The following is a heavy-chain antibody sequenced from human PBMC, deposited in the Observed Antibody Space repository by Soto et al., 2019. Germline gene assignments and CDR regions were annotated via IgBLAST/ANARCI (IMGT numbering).Heavy chain of an antibody. Sequence: QVQLVQSGAEVKKPGASVKVSCKASGYTFTSYGISWVRQAPGQVLEWMGWISAYNGNTKYAQKLQRRVTTNTDTSTSTAYMDLRSLRADDTAVYYCARDLGGSYYAPVDYWGQGTLVTVSS. CDR1: GYTFTSYG. CDR2: ISAYNGNT. D-gene: IGHD1-26*01. J-gene: IGHJ4*02. V-gene: IGHV1-18*01. CDR3: ARDLGGSYYAPVDY.